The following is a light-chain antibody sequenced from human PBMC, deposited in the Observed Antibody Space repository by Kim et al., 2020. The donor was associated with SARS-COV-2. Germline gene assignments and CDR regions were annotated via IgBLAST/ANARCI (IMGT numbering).Light chain of an antibody. J-gene: IGKJ1*01. CDR2: DTS. V-gene: IGKV1-5*01. CDR1: QSISSW. CDR3: QHYTTYSGT. Sequence: DIQMTQSPSTLSASVGDTVTITCRASQSISSWLAWYQQKPGKAPKLVIYDTSVLESGVPSRFSGSGSGTEFTLTISSLQPDDFATYYCQHYTTYSGTFGQGTKLEI.